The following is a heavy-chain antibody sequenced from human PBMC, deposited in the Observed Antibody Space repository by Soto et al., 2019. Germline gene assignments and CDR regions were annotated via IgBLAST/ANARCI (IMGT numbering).Heavy chain of an antibody. CDR2: ISYDGSNK. CDR3: ARDTNPIAVAGTSLDY. Sequence: GGSLRLSCAASGFTFSSYAMHWVRQAPGKGLEWVAVISYDGSNKYYADSVKGRFTIARDNSKNTLYLQMNSLRAEDTAVYYCARDTNPIAVAGTSLDYWGQGTLVTVSS. J-gene: IGHJ4*02. CDR1: GFTFSSYA. V-gene: IGHV3-30*04. D-gene: IGHD6-19*01.